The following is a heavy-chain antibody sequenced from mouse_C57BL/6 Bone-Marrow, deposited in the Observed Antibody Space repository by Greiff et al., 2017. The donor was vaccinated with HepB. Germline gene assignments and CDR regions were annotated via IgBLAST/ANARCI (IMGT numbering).Heavy chain of an antibody. Sequence: DVKLVESGGGLVKPGGSLKLSCAASGFTFSSYAMSWVRQTPEKRLEWVATISDGGSYTYYPDNVKGRFTISRDNAKNNLYLQMSHLKSEDTAMYYCASSLLRAMDYWGQGTSVTVSS. CDR2: ISDGGSYT. CDR3: ASSLLRAMDY. CDR1: GFTFSSYA. D-gene: IGHD2-1*01. J-gene: IGHJ4*01. V-gene: IGHV5-4*03.